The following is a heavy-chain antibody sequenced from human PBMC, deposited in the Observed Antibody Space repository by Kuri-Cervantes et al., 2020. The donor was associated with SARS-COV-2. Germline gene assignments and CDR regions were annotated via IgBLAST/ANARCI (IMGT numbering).Heavy chain of an antibody. V-gene: IGHV1-2*04. J-gene: IGHJ6*02. CDR3: ARDRHPRRRYCSSTSCYGDYYYYGMDV. D-gene: IGHD2-2*01. CDR1: GYTFTGYY. CDR2: INPNSGGT. Sequence: ASVKVSCKASGYTFTGYYMHWVRQAPGQGLEWMGWINPNSGGTNYAQEFQGWVTMTRDTSISTAYMELSRLRSDDTAVYYCARDRHPRRRYCSSTSCYGDYYYYGMDVWGQGTTVTVSS.